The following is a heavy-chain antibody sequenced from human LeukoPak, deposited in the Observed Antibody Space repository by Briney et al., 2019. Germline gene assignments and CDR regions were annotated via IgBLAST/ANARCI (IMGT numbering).Heavy chain of an antibody. CDR1: GYTFTSYY. CDR2: INSSDGST. D-gene: IGHD3-10*01. J-gene: IGHJ6*02. Sequence: GASVKVSCKASGYTFTSYYMHWVRRAPGQGLEWMGIINSSDGSTSYAQKFQGRVTMTRDTSTSTVYMELSSLRSEDTAVYYCARDHPTESSYYYGMDVWGQGTTVTVS. CDR3: ARDHPTESSYYYGMDV. V-gene: IGHV1-46*01.